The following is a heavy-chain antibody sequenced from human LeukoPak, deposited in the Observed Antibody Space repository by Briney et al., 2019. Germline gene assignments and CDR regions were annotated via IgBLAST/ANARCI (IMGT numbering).Heavy chain of an antibody. CDR2: IYSGGST. V-gene: IGHV3-66*02. D-gene: IGHD3-10*01. CDR1: GFTVSSNY. CDR3: ARDSDTMVRGARGFDP. J-gene: IGHJ5*02. Sequence: GGSLRLSCAASGFTVSSNYMSWVRQAPGKGLEWVSVIYSGGSTYYADSVKGRFTISRDNYKNTLYLQMNSLRAEDTAVYYCARDSDTMVRGARGFDPWGQGTLVTVSS.